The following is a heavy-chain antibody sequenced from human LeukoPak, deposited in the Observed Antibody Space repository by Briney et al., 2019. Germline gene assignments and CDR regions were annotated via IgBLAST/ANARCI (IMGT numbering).Heavy chain of an antibody. CDR3: ARDPLGSLGSGDSSSWPYYFDY. Sequence: GGSLRLSCAASGFTFSSYAMSWVRQAPGKGLEWVSAISGSGGSTYYADSVKGRFTISRDNSKNTLYLQMNSLRAEDTAVYYCARDPLGSLGSGDSSSWPYYFDYWGQGTLVTVSS. CDR1: GFTFSSYA. J-gene: IGHJ4*02. V-gene: IGHV3-23*01. D-gene: IGHD6-13*01. CDR2: ISGSGGST.